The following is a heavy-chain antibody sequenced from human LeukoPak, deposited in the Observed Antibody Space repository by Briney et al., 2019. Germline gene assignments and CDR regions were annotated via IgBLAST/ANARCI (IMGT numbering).Heavy chain of an antibody. CDR2: ISRSGSTV. CDR1: GFTFSSYE. CDR3: AREKSYDNSGFDY. D-gene: IGHD3-22*01. V-gene: IGHV3-48*03. J-gene: IGHJ4*02. Sequence: GGSLRLSCAASGFTFSSYEMNWVRQAPGQGLEWVAYISRSGSTVYYADSVKGRFTISRDNAKSSLFLQMNSLRAEDTADYYCAREKSYDNSGFDYWGQGTLVTVSS.